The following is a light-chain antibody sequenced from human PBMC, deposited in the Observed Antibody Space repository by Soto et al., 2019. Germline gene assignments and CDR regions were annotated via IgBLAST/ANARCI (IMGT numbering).Light chain of an antibody. J-gene: IGKJ1*01. CDR2: DVS. CDR1: QTVSSW. Sequence: DIQMTQSPSTLSASVGDRVTITCRASQTVSSWLAWYQQKPGKAPKLLIYDVSSLESGVPSRFSGSGSGTEFTLTISSLQPDDFATYYCQQYYSYSRTFGQGTKVEVE. CDR3: QQYYSYSRT. V-gene: IGKV1-5*01.